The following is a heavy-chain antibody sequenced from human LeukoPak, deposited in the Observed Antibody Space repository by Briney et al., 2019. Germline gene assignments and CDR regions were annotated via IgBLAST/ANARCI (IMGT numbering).Heavy chain of an antibody. CDR3: ARVSAHAGIAVAASDY. Sequence: GGSLRLSCAASGFTFSNYSMNWVRQAPGKGLEWVSSISTSSSYIYYADSVKGRFTISRDNAKNSLYLQMSSLRAEDTAVYYCARVSAHAGIAVAASDYWGQGTLVTVSS. J-gene: IGHJ4*02. CDR2: ISTSSSYI. CDR1: GFTFSNYS. V-gene: IGHV3-21*01. D-gene: IGHD6-19*01.